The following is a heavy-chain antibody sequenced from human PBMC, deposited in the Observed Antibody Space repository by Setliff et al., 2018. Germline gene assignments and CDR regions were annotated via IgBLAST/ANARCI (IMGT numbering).Heavy chain of an antibody. CDR2: INSDGSTT. D-gene: IGHD3-16*01. J-gene: IGHJ4*02. CDR1: GFTFSSYW. CDR3: ARSTVLSWGRLGPFDY. Sequence: GGSLRLSCVASGFTFSSYWMHWVRQAPGKGLVWVSRINSDGSTTNYADSVKGRFTISRDNAKNTLYLQMNSLRGEDTAVYYCARSTVLSWGRLGPFDYWGQGTLVTVSS. V-gene: IGHV3-74*01.